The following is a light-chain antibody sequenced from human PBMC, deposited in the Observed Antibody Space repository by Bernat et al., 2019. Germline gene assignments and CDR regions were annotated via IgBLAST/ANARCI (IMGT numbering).Light chain of an antibody. CDR3: QHSYSTPPS. V-gene: IGKV1-39*01. CDR1: RAINTF. CDR2: TTS. J-gene: IGKJ2*01. Sequence: DIQLTQSPSSLSASVGDRVTITCRTSRAINTFLNWYQHRPGEAPKLLIYTTSILQSGVPSRFSGSGSGTDFTLTISGLQPDDFATYYCQHSYSTPPSFGHGTKLEI.